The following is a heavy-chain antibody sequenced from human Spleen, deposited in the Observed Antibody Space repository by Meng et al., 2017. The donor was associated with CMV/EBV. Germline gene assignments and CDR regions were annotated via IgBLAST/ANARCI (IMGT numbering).Heavy chain of an antibody. V-gene: IGHV3-11*01. J-gene: IGHJ4*02. D-gene: IGHD3-10*01. CDR3: ARSGDGSGNYWVPQIDY. Sequence: GESLKISCAASGFTFSDYYMSWIRQAPGKGLEWLSYISSSASTIHYADSVKGRFTISRDNAKNSLYLQMNSLRAEDTAVYYCARSGDGSGNYWVPQIDYWGQGTLVTVSS. CDR2: ISSSASTI. CDR1: GFTFSDYY.